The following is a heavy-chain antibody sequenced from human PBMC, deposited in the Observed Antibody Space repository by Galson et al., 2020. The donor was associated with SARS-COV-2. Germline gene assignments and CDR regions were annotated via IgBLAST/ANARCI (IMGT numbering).Heavy chain of an antibody. J-gene: IGHJ4*02. D-gene: IGHD3-22*01. V-gene: IGHV4-39*07. CDR2: FSARGTT. CDR3: ARASYYYDSSDYHAAEEYCFDY. CDR1: GGSISTNRVY. Sequence: SESLSLTCSVSGGSISTNRVYWGWIRQSPGKGLEWLGHFSARGTTYNPSLKSRVTVSVDTSKNQFSLNLSSVTAADTAVYYCARASYYYDSSDYHAAEEYCFDYWGQGTLVTVSS.